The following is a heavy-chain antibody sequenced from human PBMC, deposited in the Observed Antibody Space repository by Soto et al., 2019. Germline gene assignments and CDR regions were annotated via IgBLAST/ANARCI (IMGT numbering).Heavy chain of an antibody. J-gene: IGHJ6*02. CDR1: GYTLTGYY. CDR2: INPKNGDT. Sequence: ASVKVSCKASGYTLTGYYMHWVRQAPGQGLEWMGCINPKNGDTYYAQKFQGRVTLTRDTSVSTAHMELSRLKSDDTAVYYCARSSGSYSYYGMDVWGQGATVTVSS. D-gene: IGHD1-26*01. V-gene: IGHV1-2*02. CDR3: ARSSGSYSYYGMDV.